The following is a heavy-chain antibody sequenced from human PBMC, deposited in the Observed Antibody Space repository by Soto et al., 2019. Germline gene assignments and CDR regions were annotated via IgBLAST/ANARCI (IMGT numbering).Heavy chain of an antibody. CDR3: ARAVEMATTTFFDY. J-gene: IGHJ4*02. CDR1: GFTFSSYG. D-gene: IGHD5-12*01. CDR2: IWYDGSNK. V-gene: IGHV3-33*01. Sequence: HPGGSLRLSCAASGFTFSSYGMHWVCQAPGKGLEWVAVIWYDGSNKYYADSVKGRFTISRDNSKNTLYLQMNSLRAEDTAVYYCARAVEMATTTFFDYWGQGTLVTVPQ.